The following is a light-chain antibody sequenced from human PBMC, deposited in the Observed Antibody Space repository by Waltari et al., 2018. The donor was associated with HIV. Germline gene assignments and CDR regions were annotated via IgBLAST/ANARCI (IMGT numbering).Light chain of an antibody. CDR3: MQALQTLWT. J-gene: IGKJ1*01. CDR2: LGS. Sequence: DLVMIQSLLSLPVTTGEPAAISCRSSQSLLHSNGYNDLDWYLQKPGQSPQLLIYLGSNRASGVPDRFSGSGSGTDFTLKISRVEAEDVGVYYCMQALQTLWTFGQGTKVEIK. V-gene: IGKV2-28*01. CDR1: QSLLHSNGYND.